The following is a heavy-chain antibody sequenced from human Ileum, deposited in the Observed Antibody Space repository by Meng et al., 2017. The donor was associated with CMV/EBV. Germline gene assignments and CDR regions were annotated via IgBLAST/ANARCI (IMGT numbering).Heavy chain of an antibody. J-gene: IGHJ4*02. CDR3: ARGVNYYPISGYKYYDQ. CDR1: GGSISAGDYY. V-gene: IGHV4-30-4*08. Sequence: QVPLQGSGPGLVKPSPTLFPPSTVTGGSISAGDYYWSWIRQSPGKGLELIGYIYYSGRPYYYPSLKSRLIISVDTSKTLFSLKLSSVTAADTAVYFCARGVNYYPISGYKYYDQWGQGTLVTVSS. D-gene: IGHD3-22*01. CDR2: IYYSGRP.